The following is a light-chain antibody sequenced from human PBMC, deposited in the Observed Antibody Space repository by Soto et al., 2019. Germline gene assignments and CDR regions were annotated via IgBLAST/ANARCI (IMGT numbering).Light chain of an antibody. V-gene: IGKV1-5*03. CDR1: QTISSW. CDR3: QQYNSYSPWT. CDR2: KAS. J-gene: IGKJ1*01. Sequence: DIQMTQSPSTLSGSVGDRVTITCRASQTISSWLAWYQQKPGKAPKLLIYKASSLESGVPSRFSGSGSGTEFTLTISSLQPDDFATYYCQQYNSYSPWTFGQGTKVDI.